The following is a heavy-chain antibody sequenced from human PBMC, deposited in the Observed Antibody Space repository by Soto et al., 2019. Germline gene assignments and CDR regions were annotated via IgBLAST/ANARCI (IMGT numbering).Heavy chain of an antibody. CDR2: IVVGSSNT. J-gene: IGHJ4*02. V-gene: IGHV1-58*01. Sequence: SVKVSCKASGFTFTSSAVQWVRQARGQRLDWIGWIVVGSSNTNYAQKFQERVTITRDMSTSTAYMKLSSLRSEDTAVYYCAAFRGLSEILGYDQIGFDYWGQGTLVTVSS. CDR3: AAFRGLSEILGYDQIGFDY. CDR1: GFTFTSSA. D-gene: IGHD5-12*01.